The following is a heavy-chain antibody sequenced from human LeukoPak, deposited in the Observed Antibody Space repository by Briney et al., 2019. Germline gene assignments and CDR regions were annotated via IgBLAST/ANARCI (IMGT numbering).Heavy chain of an antibody. CDR2: INHSGST. CDR1: GGSISSGGYY. J-gene: IGHJ6*02. CDR3: ARIPWYQLLYVDYYYYGMDV. Sequence: SETLSLTCTVSGGSISSGGYYWSWIRQPPGKGLEWIGEINHSGSTNHNPSLKSRVTISVDTSKNQFSLKLSSVTAADTAVYYCARIPWYQLLYVDYYYYGMDVWGQGTTVTVSS. V-gene: IGHV4-39*07. D-gene: IGHD2-2*02.